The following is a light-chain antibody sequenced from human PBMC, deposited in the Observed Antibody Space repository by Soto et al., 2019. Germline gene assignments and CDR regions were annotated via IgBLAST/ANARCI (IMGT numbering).Light chain of an antibody. V-gene: IGKV2D-29*01. CDR1: QSLLHSDGKTY. J-gene: IGKJ2*01. CDR2: EVS. Sequence: DIVLTQPPLFLSVTPGQPASISCRSPQSLLHSDGKTYFYWFLQKAGQPPQRLIYEVSNRFSGVSDRLSGSGSGTDFTQKISRGEADAVVIYYCRTSRKRPDTFGQGTKLEI. CDR3: RTSRKRPDT.